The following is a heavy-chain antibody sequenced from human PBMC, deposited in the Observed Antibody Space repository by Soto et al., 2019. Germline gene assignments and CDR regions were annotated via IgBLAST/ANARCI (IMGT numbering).Heavy chain of an antibody. D-gene: IGHD2-21*02. CDR2: ISGYNGNT. J-gene: IGHJ2*01. Sequence: QVQLVQSGAEVKKPGASVKVSCKASGYTFTNYGITWVRQAPGQGLEWMGWISGYNGNTNYAEKLQGRVTMTTDTSSNTAYMELRSLRSDDTAVYYCASVVTGYWYFDLWDRGTLVTVSS. CDR1: GYTFTNYG. V-gene: IGHV1-18*01. CDR3: ASVVTGYWYFDL.